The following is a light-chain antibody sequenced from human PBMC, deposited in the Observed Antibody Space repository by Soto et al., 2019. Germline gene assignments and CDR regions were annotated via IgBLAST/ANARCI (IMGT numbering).Light chain of an antibody. CDR3: SSYAGRNNYV. J-gene: IGLJ1*01. V-gene: IGLV2-8*01. CDR2: EVN. CDR1: SSDVGGYDY. Sequence: QSVLTQPPSASGSPGQSVTISCTGTSSDVGGYDYVSWYQHHPGKAPKLIISEVNKRPSGVPDRFSGFKSGNTASLTVSGLQAEDEADYYCSSYAGRNNYVFGSGTKVTVL.